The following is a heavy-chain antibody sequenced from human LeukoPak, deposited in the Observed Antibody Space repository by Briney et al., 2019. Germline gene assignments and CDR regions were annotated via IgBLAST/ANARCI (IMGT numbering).Heavy chain of an antibody. D-gene: IGHD3-22*01. Sequence: GGSLRLSCAASGFTFSNYWMSWVRQAPGKGLEWVANIKPDGSEKYYVDSVKGRLTISRDNAKNSLYLQINSLRADDTAVYYCVRGRFGYSDYWGQGTLVTVSS. V-gene: IGHV3-7*01. J-gene: IGHJ4*02. CDR1: GFTFSNYW. CDR2: IKPDGSEK. CDR3: VRGRFGYSDY.